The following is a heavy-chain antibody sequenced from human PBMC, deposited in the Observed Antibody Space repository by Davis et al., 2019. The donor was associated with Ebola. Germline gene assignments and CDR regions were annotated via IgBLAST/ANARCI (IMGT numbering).Heavy chain of an antibody. D-gene: IGHD3-3*01. CDR3: GRRTIFGVVIIRWDAFDI. V-gene: IGHV3-23*01. CDR2: ITSSGGTT. J-gene: IGHJ3*02. Sequence: PSETLSLTCTVSGGSISSYYWSWVRQAPGKGLEWVSAITSSGGTTYYADSVKGRFTISRDNSKNTLYLQMNSLRAEDTAVYYCGRRTIFGVVIIRWDAFDIWGQGTMVTVSS. CDR1: GGSISSYY.